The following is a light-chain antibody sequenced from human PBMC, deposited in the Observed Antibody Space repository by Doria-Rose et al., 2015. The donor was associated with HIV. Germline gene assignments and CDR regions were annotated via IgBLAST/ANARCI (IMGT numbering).Light chain of an antibody. Sequence: DIRVTQSPESLGMSLGERATLNRKSNQSLLYTSKNYLAWYQQTPGQPPKLLIYWASTRQYAGPARFSGSGSGTDFTLTISSLEAEDVAVYYCQQYYDTPSFGPGTTVDIK. CDR1: QSLLYTSKNY. J-gene: IGKJ3*01. V-gene: IGKV4-1*01. CDR3: QQYYDTPS. CDR2: WAS.